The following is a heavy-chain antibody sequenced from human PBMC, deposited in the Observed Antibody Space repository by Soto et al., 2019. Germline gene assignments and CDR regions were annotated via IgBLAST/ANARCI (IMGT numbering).Heavy chain of an antibody. Sequence: GGSLRLSCAAPGFTFSNAWMNWVRQAPGKGLEWVGRIKSKIDGGTTDYAAPVKGRFTISRDDSKNTVYLQMNSLNIEDLAVYYCTTGAISGSRWWYCGLDVWGQGTTVTVSS. D-gene: IGHD1-26*01. V-gene: IGHV3-15*07. CDR1: GFTFSNAW. J-gene: IGHJ6*02. CDR3: TTGAISGSRWWYCGLDV. CDR2: IKSKIDGGTT.